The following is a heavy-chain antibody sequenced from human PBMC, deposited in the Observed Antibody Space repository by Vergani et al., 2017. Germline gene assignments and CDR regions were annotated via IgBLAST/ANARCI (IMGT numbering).Heavy chain of an antibody. V-gene: IGHV3-35*01. CDR2: VSWNGSRT. CDR3: AKDRDYGDSYHDAFDI. CDR1: GFTFSNSD. Sequence: EVQLVESAGVVVQLGGSLRLSCASSGFTFSNSDMNWVHQARGKGLEWVSGVSWNGSRTHYADSVKGRFIISRDNSRNTLYLQTNSLRAEDTAVYYCAKDRDYGDSYHDAFDIWGQGTMVTVSS. J-gene: IGHJ3*02. D-gene: IGHD4-17*01.